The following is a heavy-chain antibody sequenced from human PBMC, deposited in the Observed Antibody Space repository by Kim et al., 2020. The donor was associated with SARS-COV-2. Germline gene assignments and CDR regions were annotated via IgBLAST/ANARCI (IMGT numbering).Heavy chain of an antibody. CDR3: ARDEGFGEFGDYFDY. CDR1: GFIFRSYS. Sequence: GGSLRLSCAASGFIFRSYSMNWVRQAPGKGLEWVSYSGSSSSTKYYADSVKGRFTISRDNAKNSLYLQMNSLRAEDTAIYYCARDEGFGEFGDYFDYWGQGSLVTVSS. J-gene: IGHJ4*02. CDR2: SGSSSSTK. D-gene: IGHD3-10*01. V-gene: IGHV3-48*04.